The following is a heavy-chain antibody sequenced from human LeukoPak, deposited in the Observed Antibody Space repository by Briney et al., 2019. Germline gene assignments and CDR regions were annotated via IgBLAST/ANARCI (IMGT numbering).Heavy chain of an antibody. J-gene: IGHJ4*02. Sequence: SQTLSLTCAISGDRVSITSASFNWIRQSPSRGLEWLGRAYYRSRWYNDYAVSVKGRITINPDTSKNQFSLQLSSVTPEDTAVYLWARERYGTYSFDYWGQGTLVTVSS. D-gene: IGHD1-1*01. CDR2: AYYRSRWYN. V-gene: IGHV6-1*01. CDR1: GDRVSITSAS. CDR3: ARERYGTYSFDY.